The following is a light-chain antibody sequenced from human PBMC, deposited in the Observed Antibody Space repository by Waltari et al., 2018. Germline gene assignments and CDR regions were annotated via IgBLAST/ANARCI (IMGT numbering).Light chain of an antibody. CDR3: QTWGTDIMV. CDR1: RGHSGNA. J-gene: IGLJ3*02. CDR2: LYNAGSH. V-gene: IGLV4-69*01. Sequence: QLVLTQSPSASASLGASVKLTCTLSRGHSGNAIAWHQQQPERGLRYLLILYNAGSHTRGDGIPDRCSGSSSGAERYLTISSLQSEDEGDYFCQTWGTDIMVFGGGTKLTLL.